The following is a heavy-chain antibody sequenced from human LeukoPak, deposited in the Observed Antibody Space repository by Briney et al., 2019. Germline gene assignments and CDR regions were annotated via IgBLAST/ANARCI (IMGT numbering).Heavy chain of an antibody. CDR1: GFTFSDYG. D-gene: IGHD2-8*01. V-gene: IGHV3-33*06. Sequence: GRSLRLSCEASGFTFSDYGIHWVRLAPGRGLEWVAVVWFNDYDKYYADSVKGRFTISRDNSKNIVYLQMNSLRAEDTALYYCAKDSRSSNTYVTNWGQGTQVTVSS. CDR2: VWFNDYDK. J-gene: IGHJ4*02. CDR3: AKDSRSSNTYVTN.